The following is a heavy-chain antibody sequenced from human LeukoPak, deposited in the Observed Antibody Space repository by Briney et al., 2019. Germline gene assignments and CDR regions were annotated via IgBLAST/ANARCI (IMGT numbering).Heavy chain of an antibody. CDR1: GFTVSGYF. Sequence: GGSLRLSCAASGFTVSGYFKAWVRQAPGKGLQWVSHINSGGVTEDADSVKGRFTVSRDTSRNTLYLQMSSLRAEDTAIYYCARGRSTTTIFDYWGQGTLVTVSS. J-gene: IGHJ4*02. CDR2: INSGGVT. D-gene: IGHD5-12*01. V-gene: IGHV3-53*01. CDR3: ARGRSTTTIFDY.